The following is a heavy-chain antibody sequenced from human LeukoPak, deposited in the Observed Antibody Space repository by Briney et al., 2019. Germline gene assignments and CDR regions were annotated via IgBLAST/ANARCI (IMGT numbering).Heavy chain of an antibody. J-gene: IGHJ4*02. D-gene: IGHD3-22*01. V-gene: IGHV1-69*06. CDR3: ARDPRGLYYFDY. Sequence: GASVKVSCKASGGTFSSYAISWVRQAPGQGLEWMGGIIPIFGTANYAQKFQGRVTITADKSTSTAYMELSSLRSEDTAVYYCARDPRGLYYFDYWGQGTLVPVSS. CDR2: IIPIFGTA. CDR1: GGTFSSYA.